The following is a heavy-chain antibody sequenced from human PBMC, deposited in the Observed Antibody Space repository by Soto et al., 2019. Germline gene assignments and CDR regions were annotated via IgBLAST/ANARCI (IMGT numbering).Heavy chain of an antibody. D-gene: IGHD6-13*01. J-gene: IGHJ5*02. CDR3: ARRVVVYQQLVRGRDRFDP. Sequence: VQLVESGGGPVQPGGSLTLSCAVSGFTLRSYWMHWVRQAPGKGLEWVARIDSDGRSTNYADSVKGRFTISRDNAKNTVCLHMNSLRAEDRAVYCCARRVVVYQQLVRGRDRFDPWGQGPLVTVSS. CDR2: IDSDGRST. CDR1: GFTLRSYW. V-gene: IGHV3-74*01.